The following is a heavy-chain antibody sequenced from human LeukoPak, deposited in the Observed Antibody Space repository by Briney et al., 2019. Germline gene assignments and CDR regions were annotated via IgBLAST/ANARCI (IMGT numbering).Heavy chain of an antibody. CDR2: IDSTSKYI. D-gene: IGHD3-22*01. J-gene: IGHJ4*02. CDR3: ARNYYDGSAYYYGDY. CDR1: GFTFSSYS. V-gene: IGHV3-21*01. Sequence: GGSLRLSCAASGFTFSSYSMTWVRQAPGQGLEWVSSIDSTSKYIFYADSVKGRFTISRDNAKNSLYLQMDSLRVEDTAVYYCARNYYDGSAYYYGDYWGQGTLVTVSS.